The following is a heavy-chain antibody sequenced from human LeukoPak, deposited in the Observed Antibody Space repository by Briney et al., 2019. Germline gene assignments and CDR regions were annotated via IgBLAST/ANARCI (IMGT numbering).Heavy chain of an antibody. V-gene: IGHV1-69*01. D-gene: IGHD2-2*01. CDR1: GGTFSSHA. J-gene: IGHJ3*01. CDR3: ARVGYQLPTFDAFDF. CDR2: IIPIFGTA. Sequence: SVKVSCKASGGTFSSHAISWVRQAPGQGLEWLGGIIPIFGTANYAQKFQGRVTITADESTSTAYMELSSLRSEDTAVYYCARVGYQLPTFDAFDFWGQGTMVTVSS.